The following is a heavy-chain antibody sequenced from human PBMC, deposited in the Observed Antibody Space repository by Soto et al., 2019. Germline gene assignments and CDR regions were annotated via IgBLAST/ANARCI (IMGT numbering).Heavy chain of an antibody. CDR1: GGSISSGGYY. D-gene: IGHD3-16*02. CDR3: AREPLFTFGGVIVLDAFYI. J-gene: IGHJ3*02. Sequence: QVQLQESGPGLVKPSQTLSLTCTVSGGSISSGGYYWSWIRQHPGKALEWIGYIYYSGSTYYNPSLKSRVTISVDTSKNQFSLKLSSVTAADTAVYYCAREPLFTFGGVIVLDAFYIWGQGTMVTVSS. V-gene: IGHV4-31*03. CDR2: IYYSGST.